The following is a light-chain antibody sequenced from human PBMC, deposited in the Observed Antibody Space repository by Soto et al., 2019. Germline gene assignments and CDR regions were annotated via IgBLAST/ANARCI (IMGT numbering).Light chain of an antibody. J-gene: IGLJ1*01. CDR1: SSDVGGYNY. V-gene: IGLV2-14*01. CDR2: EVS. Sequence: QSVLTQPASVSGSPGQSITISCTGTSSDVGGYNYVSWYQQQSVKAPKLMIHEVSNRPSGVSNRFSGSKSGNTASLTISGLQAEDEADSYCSSYTSSRAYVFGIGTKVTVL. CDR3: SSYTSSRAYV.